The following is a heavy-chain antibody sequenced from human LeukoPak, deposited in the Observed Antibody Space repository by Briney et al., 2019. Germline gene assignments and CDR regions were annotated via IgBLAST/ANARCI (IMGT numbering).Heavy chain of an antibody. V-gene: IGHV3-53*01. CDR1: GFTVSSNY. CDR2: TYSGGTT. Sequence: GGSLRLSCVASGFTVSSNYMSWVRQAPGKGLEWVSVTYSGGTTNYADSVKGRFTISRDNSKNTLYLQMNSLRAEDTAVYYCARGDGNNPNDYWGQGTLVTVSS. CDR3: ARGDGNNPNDY. J-gene: IGHJ4*02. D-gene: IGHD1/OR15-1a*01.